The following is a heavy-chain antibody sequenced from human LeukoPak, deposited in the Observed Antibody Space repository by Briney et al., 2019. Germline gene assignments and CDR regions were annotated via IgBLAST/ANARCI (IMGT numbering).Heavy chain of an antibody. CDR2: IYYSGST. Sequence: GSLRLSCAASGFTFSSYSMNWVRQAPGKGLEWIGSIYYSGSTYYNPSLKSRVTISVDTSKNQFSLKLSSVTAADTAVYYCVVEGGSYYFDYWGQGTLVTVSS. D-gene: IGHD1-26*01. CDR1: GFTFSSYSMN. CDR3: VVEGGSYYFDY. J-gene: IGHJ4*02. V-gene: IGHV4-59*05.